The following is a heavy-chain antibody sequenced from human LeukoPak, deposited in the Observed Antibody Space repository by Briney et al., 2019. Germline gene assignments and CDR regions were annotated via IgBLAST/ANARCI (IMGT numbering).Heavy chain of an antibody. J-gene: IGHJ4*02. Sequence: GGPLRLSCAASGFTFSSYWMSWVRQAPGQGLAWVANIKQDGSEKYYVDSVKGRFTISRDNAKNSLYLQMNSLRAEDTAVYYCARDLSYDILTGYYQGNYYFDYWGQGTLVTVSS. CDR1: GFTFSSYW. D-gene: IGHD3-9*01. V-gene: IGHV3-7*01. CDR2: IKQDGSEK. CDR3: ARDLSYDILTGYYQGNYYFDY.